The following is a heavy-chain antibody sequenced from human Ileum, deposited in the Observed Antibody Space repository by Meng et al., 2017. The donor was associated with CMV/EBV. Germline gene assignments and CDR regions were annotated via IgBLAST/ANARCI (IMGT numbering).Heavy chain of an antibody. CDR2: MYFSGIA. CDR1: GDPIRSGSHS. V-gene: IGHV4-39*07. J-gene: IGHJ4*02. Sequence: LLDAGPGPANPAVPLSLTSTASGDPIRSGSHSWAWFRQPPGKRLEWIGSMYFSGIADYNPSLKSRVIISLHATQKQFSLRLTSVTAADSAVYFCARDLTNKWFYYWGQGTLVTVSS. D-gene: IGHD1-26*01. CDR3: ARDLTNKWFYY.